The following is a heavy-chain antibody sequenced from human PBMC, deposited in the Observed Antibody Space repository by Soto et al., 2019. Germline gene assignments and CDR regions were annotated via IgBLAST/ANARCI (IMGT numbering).Heavy chain of an antibody. Sequence: GSLRLSCAASGFTFSSYSMNWVRQAPGKGLEWVSSISSSSSYIYYADSVKGRFTISRDNAKNSLYLQMNSLRAEDTAVYYCARDGRSSSWSAYYYYGMDVWGQGTTVTVSS. V-gene: IGHV3-21*01. CDR2: ISSSSSYI. D-gene: IGHD6-13*01. CDR1: GFTFSSYS. J-gene: IGHJ6*02. CDR3: ARDGRSSSWSAYYYYGMDV.